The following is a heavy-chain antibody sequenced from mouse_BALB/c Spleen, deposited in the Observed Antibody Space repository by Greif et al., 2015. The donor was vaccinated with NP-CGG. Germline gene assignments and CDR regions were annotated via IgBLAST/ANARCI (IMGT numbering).Heavy chain of an antibody. D-gene: IGHD2-4*01. Sequence: EVMLVESGGGLVKPGGSLKLSCAASGFTFSSYAMSWVRQTPEKRLEWVATISSGGSYTYYPDSVKGRFTISRDNAKNTLYLQMSSLRSEDTAMYYCARRGDYDRNYAMDYWGQGTSVTVSS. V-gene: IGHV5-9-1*01. CDR1: GFTFSSYA. CDR2: ISSGGSYT. J-gene: IGHJ4*01. CDR3: ARRGDYDRNYAMDY.